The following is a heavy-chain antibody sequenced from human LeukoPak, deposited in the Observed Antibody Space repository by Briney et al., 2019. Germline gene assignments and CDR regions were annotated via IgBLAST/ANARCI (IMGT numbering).Heavy chain of an antibody. Sequence: GGSLRLSCAASGFTFSSYAMSWVRQAPGKGLEWVSYISSSSSPMYYADSVKGRFTISRDNAKNSLYLQMNSLRAEDTAVYYCARAINWADAFDIWGQGTMVTVSS. V-gene: IGHV3-48*01. D-gene: IGHD1-1*01. CDR3: ARAINWADAFDI. J-gene: IGHJ3*02. CDR1: GFTFSSYA. CDR2: ISSSSSPM.